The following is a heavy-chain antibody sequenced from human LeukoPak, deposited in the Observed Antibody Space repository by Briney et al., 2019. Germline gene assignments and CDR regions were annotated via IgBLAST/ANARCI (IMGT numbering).Heavy chain of an antibody. D-gene: IGHD3-9*01. CDR2: ISYDGSNK. CDR1: GLTFSSYG. CDR3: AKDREGYDILTGSYGMDV. J-gene: IGHJ6*04. V-gene: IGHV3-30*18. Sequence: GGSLRLSCAASGLTFSSYGMHWVRQAPGKGLEWVAVISYDGSNKYYADSVKGRFTISRDNSKNTLYLQMNSLRAEDTAVYYCAKDREGYDILTGSYGMDVWGKGTTVTVSS.